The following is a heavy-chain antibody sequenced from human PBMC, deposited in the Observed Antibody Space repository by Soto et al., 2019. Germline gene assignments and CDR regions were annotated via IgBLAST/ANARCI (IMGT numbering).Heavy chain of an antibody. CDR3: TRSITGYSYADT. CDR2: INSDGSST. Sequence: EVQLMESGGGLVQPGGSLRLSCAASGFTFTSYWRHWFRQAPGKGLVWVSRINSDGSSTVYVDSVKGRFTISRDNAKNTLYLQMNSLRAEDTAVYYCTRSITGYSYADTWGQGTLVTVSS. D-gene: IGHD5-18*01. J-gene: IGHJ5*02. V-gene: IGHV3-74*01. CDR1: GFTFTSYW.